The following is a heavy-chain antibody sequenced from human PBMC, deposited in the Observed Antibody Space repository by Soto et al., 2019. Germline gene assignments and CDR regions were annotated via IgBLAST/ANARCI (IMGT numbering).Heavy chain of an antibody. CDR1: GYTLTGYY. D-gene: IGHD6-13*01. V-gene: IGHV1-2*02. CDR2: INPNSGGT. Sequence: GASVKVSCKASGYTLTGYYMHWVRQAPGQGLEWMGWINPNSGGTNYAQKFQGRVTMTRDTSTSTVYMELNSLIPEDTAVYYCARRHSSSAFDYWGQGTLVTVSS. CDR3: ARRHSSSAFDY. J-gene: IGHJ4*02.